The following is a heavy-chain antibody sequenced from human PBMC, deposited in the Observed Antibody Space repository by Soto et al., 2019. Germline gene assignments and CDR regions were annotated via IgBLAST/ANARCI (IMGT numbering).Heavy chain of an antibody. CDR3: ARDQAIFGVVIHYYYYGMDV. CDR1: GFTFSSYG. CDR2: IWCDGSNK. V-gene: IGHV3-33*01. Sequence: PGGSLRLSCAASGFTFSSYGMHWVRQAPGKGLEWVAVIWCDGSNKYYADSVKGRFTISRDNSKNTLYLQMNSLRAEDTAVYYCARDQAIFGVVIHYYYYGMDVWGQGTTVTVSS. D-gene: IGHD3-3*01. J-gene: IGHJ6*02.